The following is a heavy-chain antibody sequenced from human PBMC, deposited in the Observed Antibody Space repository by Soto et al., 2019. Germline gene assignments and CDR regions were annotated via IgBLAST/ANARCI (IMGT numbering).Heavy chain of an antibody. CDR1: GYTFTSSG. D-gene: IGHD1-26*01. CDR3: ARGLGLYYFDY. J-gene: IGHJ4*02. Sequence: ASVKVSCKASGYTFTSSGISWVRQAPGQGLEWMGWINTDNGNTKYSQKFQGRVTITTDTSASTAYMELSSLRSEDTAVYYCARGLGLYYFDYWGQGTLVTVSS. V-gene: IGHV1-18*01. CDR2: INTDNGNT.